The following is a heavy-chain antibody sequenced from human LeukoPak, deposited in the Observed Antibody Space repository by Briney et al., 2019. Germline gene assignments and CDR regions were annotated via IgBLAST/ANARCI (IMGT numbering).Heavy chain of an antibody. D-gene: IGHD2/OR15-2a*01. J-gene: IGHJ5*02. Sequence: SETLSLTCTVSGGSISSYYWSWIRQPPGKGLEYIGYIYYSGSTNYNPSLKSRVTISVDTSKNQFSLKLSSVTAADTAVYYCARHRIYSQGGXGGFDPXXQGTLVTVXS. CDR2: IYYSGST. CDR1: GGSISSYY. CDR3: ARHRIYSQGGXGGFDP. V-gene: IGHV4-59*08.